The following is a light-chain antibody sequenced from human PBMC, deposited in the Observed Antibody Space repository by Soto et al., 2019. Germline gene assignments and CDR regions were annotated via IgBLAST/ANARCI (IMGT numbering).Light chain of an antibody. J-gene: IGKJ4*01. CDR1: QSVSSN. CDR3: QQYNKWPPT. V-gene: IGKV3-15*01. Sequence: ETVMTQSPVTLSVSPGERATLSSRASQSVSSNLAWYQQIPGQAPRLLIYGASTRAPGIPASFSGSGSGTEFTLTISSLQSEDFAVYHCQQYNKWPPTFGGGTKVEIK. CDR2: GAS.